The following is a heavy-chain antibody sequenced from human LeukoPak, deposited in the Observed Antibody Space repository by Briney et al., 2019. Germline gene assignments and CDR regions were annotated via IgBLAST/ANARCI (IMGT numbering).Heavy chain of an antibody. V-gene: IGHV3-23*01. CDR2: ISGSGGST. J-gene: IGHJ4*02. CDR3: AKDEDRAYTPSFDY. Sequence: HPGGSLRLSCAASGFTFSSYAMSWVRQAPGKGLEWVSAISGSGGSTYYADSVKGRFTISRDNSKNTLYLQMNSLRAEDTAVYYCAKDEDRAYTPSFDYWGQGTLVTVSS. CDR1: GFTFSSYA. D-gene: IGHD2-15*01.